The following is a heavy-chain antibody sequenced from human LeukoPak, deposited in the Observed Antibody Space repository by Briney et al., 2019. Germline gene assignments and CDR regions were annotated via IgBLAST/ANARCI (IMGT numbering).Heavy chain of an antibody. J-gene: IGHJ5*02. CDR2: INHSGST. CDR3: ARLSCGGDCLT. V-gene: IGHV4-34*01. D-gene: IGHD2-21*02. CDR1: GGSISSYY. Sequence: PSETLSLTCTVSGGSISSYYWNWIRQPPGKGLEWIGEINHSGSTNYNPSLKSRVTISVDTSKNQFSLKLSSVTAADTAVYYCARLSCGGDCLTWGQGTLVTVSS.